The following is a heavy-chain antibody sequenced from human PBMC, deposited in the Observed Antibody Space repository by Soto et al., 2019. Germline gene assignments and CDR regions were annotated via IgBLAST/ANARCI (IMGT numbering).Heavy chain of an antibody. V-gene: IGHV3-30-3*01. Sequence: QVQLVESGGGVVQPGRSLRLSCAASGFAFSSYVMHWVRRAPGKGLEWVAVISYDASNKYYADSVKGRFTISRDNSKKTMYLQMSSLRAEDTAVYYCARPFSSGWYGDFDYWGQGTLVTVSS. CDR2: ISYDASNK. J-gene: IGHJ4*02. CDR1: GFAFSSYV. D-gene: IGHD6-19*01. CDR3: ARPFSSGWYGDFDY.